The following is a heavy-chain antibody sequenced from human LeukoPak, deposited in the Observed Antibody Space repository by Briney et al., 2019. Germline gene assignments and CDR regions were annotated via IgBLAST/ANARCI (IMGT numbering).Heavy chain of an antibody. J-gene: IGHJ4*02. CDR2: IKPDGTEQ. D-gene: IGHD6-6*01. CDR1: GFTFSRYW. CDR3: ARDSLPGSSFNY. V-gene: IGHV3-7*03. Sequence: GGSLRLSCVASGFTFSRYWMTWVHQTPEKGLEWVANIKPDGTEQYYVESVRGRFTISRDNAKNSLYLQMNSLRAEDTAVYYCARDSLPGSSFNYWGQGTLVTVSS.